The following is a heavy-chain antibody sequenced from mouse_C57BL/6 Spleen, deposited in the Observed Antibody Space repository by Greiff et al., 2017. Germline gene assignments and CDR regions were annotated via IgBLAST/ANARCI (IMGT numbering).Heavy chain of an antibody. V-gene: IGHV6-3*01. Sequence: EVKVEESGGGLVQPGGSMKLSCVASGFTFSNYWMNWVRQSPEKGLEWVAQIRLKSDNYATHYAESVKGRFTISRDDSKSSVYLQMNNLRAEDTGIYYCTVGIFAYWGQGTLVTVSA. CDR2: IRLKSDNYAT. CDR1: GFTFSNYW. J-gene: IGHJ3*01. CDR3: TVGIFAY.